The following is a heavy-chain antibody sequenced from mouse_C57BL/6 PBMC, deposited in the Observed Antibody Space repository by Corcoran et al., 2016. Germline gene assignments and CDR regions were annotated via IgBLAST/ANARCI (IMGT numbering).Heavy chain of an antibody. CDR1: GYTFTDYY. CDR2: INPNNGGT. D-gene: IGHD1-1*01. Sequence: EVQLQQSGPELVKPGASVTISCKASGYTFTDYYMNWVKQSHGKSLEWRGDINPNNGGTSYNQKFKGKATLTVDKSSSTAYMELRSLTSEDSAVDYCAREPYGSRGYFDVWGTGTTVTVS. J-gene: IGHJ1*03. V-gene: IGHV1-26*01. CDR3: AREPYGSRGYFDV.